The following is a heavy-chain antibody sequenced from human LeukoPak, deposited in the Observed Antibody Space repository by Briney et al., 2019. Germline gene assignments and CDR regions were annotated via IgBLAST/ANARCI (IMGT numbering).Heavy chain of an antibody. CDR1: GFTFSNYA. D-gene: IGHD5-18*01. CDR3: AHGYSYGHAFDY. CDR2: LNGRGDSP. J-gene: IGHJ4*02. Sequence: PGGSLRLSCAASGFTFSNYAMSWVRQAPGKGLEWVSSLNGRGDSPYYADSVKGRFTISRDNSKNTLYLQMNSLRAEDTAVYYCAHGYSYGHAFDYWGQGTLVTVSS. V-gene: IGHV3-23*01.